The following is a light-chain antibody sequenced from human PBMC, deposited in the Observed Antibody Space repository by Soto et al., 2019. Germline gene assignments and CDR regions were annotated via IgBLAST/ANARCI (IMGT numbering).Light chain of an antibody. Sequence: SYELTQPPSVSVAPGQTATISCGGTNIGDKAVHWYQQKPGQAPVLVVYDENDRPSGIPDRFSGSNSGNTATLSISRVEAGDEADYYCQVWDSDLDRCVFGPGTKLTVL. V-gene: IGLV3-21*02. CDR1: NIGDKA. CDR3: QVWDSDLDRCV. J-gene: IGLJ1*01. CDR2: DEN.